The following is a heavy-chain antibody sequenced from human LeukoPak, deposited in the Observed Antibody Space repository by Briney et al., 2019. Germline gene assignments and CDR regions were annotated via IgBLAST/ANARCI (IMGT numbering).Heavy chain of an antibody. D-gene: IGHD6-13*01. V-gene: IGHV3-21*01. CDR3: VPGARGNSFYGASAEDFQH. CDR1: GFTSSNFN. CDR2: ISSGGTYI. J-gene: IGHJ1*01. Sequence: GESLKISCTASGFTSSNFNMNWVRQAPGKGLEWVSSISSGGTYIYYADSVKGRFTIFRENADNSMYLQMNSLRADDTAVYYCVPGARGNSFYGASAEDFQHWGQGTLVTVSS.